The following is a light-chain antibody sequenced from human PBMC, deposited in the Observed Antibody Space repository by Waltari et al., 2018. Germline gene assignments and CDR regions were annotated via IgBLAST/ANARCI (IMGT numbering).Light chain of an antibody. J-gene: IGKJ5*01. V-gene: IGKV3-20*01. CDR1: QSVGSGY. CDR3: QQYGSSPIT. Sequence: EIVLTQSPGHLSLSPGERATLSCRASQSVGSGYLAWYQQRPGQAPRLLIYGASIRATGIPDRFSGSGSGTDFTLTISRLEPEDFAVYYCQQYGSSPITFGQGTRLEIK. CDR2: GAS.